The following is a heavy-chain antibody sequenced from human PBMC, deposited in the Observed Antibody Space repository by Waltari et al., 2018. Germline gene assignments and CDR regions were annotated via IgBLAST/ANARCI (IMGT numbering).Heavy chain of an antibody. CDR3: AGHSSSWPYDAFDI. CDR1: GGPISSYY. D-gene: IGHD6-13*01. Sequence: QVQLQESGPGLVKPSETLSLTCTVSGGPISSYYWSWIRQPPGKGLEWIGYIYYSGSTNYNPSLKSRVTISVDTSKNQFSLKLSSVTAADTAVYYCAGHSSSWPYDAFDIWGQGTMVTVSS. V-gene: IGHV4-59*01. CDR2: IYYSGST. J-gene: IGHJ3*02.